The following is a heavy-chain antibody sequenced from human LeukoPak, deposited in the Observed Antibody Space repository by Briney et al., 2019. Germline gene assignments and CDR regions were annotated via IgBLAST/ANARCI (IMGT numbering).Heavy chain of an antibody. V-gene: IGHV1-46*01. CDR1: GYTFTSYY. D-gene: IGHD2-15*01. Sequence: ASVKVSCKASGYTFTSYYIHWVRQAPGQGLEWMGRINPSGAGTHYAQKSQGRVTVTRDTSTSTVYMELNSLRSDDTAVYYCAREEDGGYFGYWGQGTLVTVSS. J-gene: IGHJ4*02. CDR3: AREEDGGYFGY. CDR2: INPSGAGT.